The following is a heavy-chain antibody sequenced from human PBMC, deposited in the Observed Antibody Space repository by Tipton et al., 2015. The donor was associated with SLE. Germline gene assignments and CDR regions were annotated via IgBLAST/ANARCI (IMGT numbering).Heavy chain of an antibody. J-gene: IGHJ3*01. CDR1: GFTFRSFW. Sequence: SLRLSCAASGFTFRSFWLSWVRQAPGKGLERVANINREGGEKYYVDSVKGRFTISRDNAKNTLYLQMNSLRADDTATYFCAREGRGAFDVWGQGTEVTVSS. D-gene: IGHD1-26*01. V-gene: IGHV3-7*01. CDR3: AREGRGAFDV. CDR2: INREGGEK.